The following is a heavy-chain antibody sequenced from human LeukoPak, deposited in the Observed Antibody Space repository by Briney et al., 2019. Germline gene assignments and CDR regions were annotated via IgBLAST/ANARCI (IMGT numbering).Heavy chain of an antibody. CDR1: GGSISSSSYY. CDR2: IYYSGST. D-gene: IGHD3-10*01. V-gene: IGHV4-39*07. CDR3: ARGATMVRGVIISRWFDP. Sequence: SETLSLTCTVSGGSISSSSYYWGWIRQPPGKGLEWIGSIYYSGSTYYNPPLKSRVTISVDTSKNQFSLKLSSVTAADTAVYYCARGATMVRGVIISRWFDPWGQGTLVTVSS. J-gene: IGHJ5*02.